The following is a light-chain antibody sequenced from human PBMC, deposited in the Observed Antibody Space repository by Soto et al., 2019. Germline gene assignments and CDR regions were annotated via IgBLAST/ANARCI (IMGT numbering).Light chain of an antibody. CDR1: QSISTN. CDR3: QEYKNWPAYT. Sequence: EIVMTQSPATLSVFPGERATLSCRASQSISTNLAWYQLKPGQAPRLLIYGASARATAIPATFGGSGSGTESTLAISSLQSESLAVYYYQEYKNWPAYTFGQGTKLESK. V-gene: IGKV3-15*01. CDR2: GAS. J-gene: IGKJ2*01.